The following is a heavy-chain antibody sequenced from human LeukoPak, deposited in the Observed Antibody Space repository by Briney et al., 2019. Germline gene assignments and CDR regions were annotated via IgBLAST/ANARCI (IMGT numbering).Heavy chain of an antibody. J-gene: IGHJ6*02. V-gene: IGHV5-10-1*01. CDR1: GYSFTSYW. Sequence: GESLKISCKGSGYSFTSYWISWVRQMPGKGLEWMGRIDPSDSYTNYSPSFQGHVTISADKSISTAYLQWSSLKATDTAMYYCAIKYYYYYGMDVWGQGTTVTVSS. CDR3: AIKYYYYYGMDV. CDR2: IDPSDSYT.